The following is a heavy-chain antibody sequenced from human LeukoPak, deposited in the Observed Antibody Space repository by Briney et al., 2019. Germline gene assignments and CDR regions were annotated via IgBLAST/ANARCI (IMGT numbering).Heavy chain of an antibody. CDR1: GGSISSYY. V-gene: IGHV4-59*05. J-gene: IGHJ5*02. Sequence: SETLSLTCTVSGGSISSYYWSWIRQPPGKGLEWIGSIYYSGSTYYNPSLKSRVTISVDTSRNQFSLKLSSVTAADTAVYYCARVRSGWFDPWGQGSLVTVSS. CDR3: ARVRSGWFDP. CDR2: IYYSGST. D-gene: IGHD1-26*01.